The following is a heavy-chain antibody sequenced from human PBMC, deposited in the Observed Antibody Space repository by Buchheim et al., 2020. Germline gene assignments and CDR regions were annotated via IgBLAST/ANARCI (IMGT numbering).Heavy chain of an antibody. CDR1: GFTFSSYW. CDR3: ARDRGYSYDRPLYYFDY. D-gene: IGHD5-18*01. V-gene: IGHV3-7*03. Sequence: EVQLVESGGGLVQPGGSLRLSCAASGFTFSSYWMSWVRQAPGKGLEWVANIKQDGSEKYYVDSVKGRFTISRDNAKNSLYLQMNSLRAEDTAVYYCARDRGYSYDRPLYYFDYWGQGTL. CDR2: IKQDGSEK. J-gene: IGHJ4*02.